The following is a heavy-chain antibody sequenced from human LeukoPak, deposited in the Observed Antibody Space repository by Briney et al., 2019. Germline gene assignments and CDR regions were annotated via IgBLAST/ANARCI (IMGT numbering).Heavy chain of an antibody. D-gene: IGHD3-22*01. CDR3: ARWYYDSSGEIDAFDI. J-gene: IGHJ3*02. CDR1: GFTFSSYS. Sequence: GGSLRLSCAASGFTFSSYSMNWVRQAPGKGLEWVSYISSSSSTIYYADSVKGRFTISRDNAKNSLYLQMNSLRAEDTAVYYCARWYYDSSGEIDAFDIWGQGTMVTVSS. CDR2: ISSSSSTI. V-gene: IGHV3-48*04.